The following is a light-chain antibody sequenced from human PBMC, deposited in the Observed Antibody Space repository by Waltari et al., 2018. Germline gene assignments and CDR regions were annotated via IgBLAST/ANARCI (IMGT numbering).Light chain of an antibody. V-gene: IGLV2-14*01. J-gene: IGLJ2*01. CDR2: DVS. CDR1: ISDAGGYNY. CDR3: SSYTSSSVV. Sequence: QSALTQPASVSGSPGQSITISCTATISDAGGYNYVSWYQQHPGKAPNLMIYDVSNRPSGVSNCFSGSKSGNTASLTISGLQAEDEADYYCSSYTSSSVVFGGGTKLTVL.